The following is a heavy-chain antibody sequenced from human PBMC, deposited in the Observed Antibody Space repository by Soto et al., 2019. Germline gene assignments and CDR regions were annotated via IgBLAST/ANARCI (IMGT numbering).Heavy chain of an antibody. D-gene: IGHD1-26*01. Sequence: QVQLQQWGAGLLKPSETLSLTCAVYGGSFSGYYWSWIRQPLGKGLEWIGEINHSGSTNYTPSLKSRVTRSVDTSKNQISLKLSSVTAADTAVYYWERGLKLQALWGQGTLVTVSS. CDR2: INHSGST. V-gene: IGHV4-34*01. CDR3: ERGLKLQAL. CDR1: GGSFSGYY. J-gene: IGHJ4*02.